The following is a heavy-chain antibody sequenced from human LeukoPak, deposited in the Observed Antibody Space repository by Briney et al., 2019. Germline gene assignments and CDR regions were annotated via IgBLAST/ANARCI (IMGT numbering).Heavy chain of an antibody. CDR3: ARRVAVAGPFDY. Sequence: SETLSLTCTVSGGSIGSYYWSWIRQPPGKGLEWIGYIYYTGSTNYNPSLKSRVTISVDTSKNQFSLKLSSVTAADTAVFYCARRVAVAGPFDYWGQGTLVTASS. CDR2: IYYTGST. V-gene: IGHV4-59*08. J-gene: IGHJ4*02. D-gene: IGHD6-19*01. CDR1: GGSIGSYY.